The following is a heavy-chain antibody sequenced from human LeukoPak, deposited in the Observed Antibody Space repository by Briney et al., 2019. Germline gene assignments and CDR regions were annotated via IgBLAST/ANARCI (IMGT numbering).Heavy chain of an antibody. CDR3: ARTKGSGYYQLN. Sequence: QPGGSLRLSCAASGFIFSNFEMNWVRHAPGKGLEWVSYISKSGSTTYYADSVKGRFTISRDNAKNSLSLQMNSLRAEDTAVYYCARTKGSGYYQLNWGQGTLVTVSS. CDR1: GFIFSNFE. D-gene: IGHD3-22*01. J-gene: IGHJ4*02. V-gene: IGHV3-48*03. CDR2: ISKSGSTT.